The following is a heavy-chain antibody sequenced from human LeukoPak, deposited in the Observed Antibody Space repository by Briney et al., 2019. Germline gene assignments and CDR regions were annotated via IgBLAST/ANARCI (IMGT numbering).Heavy chain of an antibody. Sequence: PGGSLRLSCAASGFTFSDYYMSWIRQAPGKGLEWVSYISSSGSTIYYADSVKGRFTISRDNAKNSLYLQMNSLRAEDTAVYYCARDRTTTYYYDSSGYEHFDYWGQGTLVTVSS. CDR2: ISSSGSTI. D-gene: IGHD3-22*01. CDR1: GFTFSDYY. V-gene: IGHV3-11*04. J-gene: IGHJ4*02. CDR3: ARDRTTTYYYDSSGYEHFDY.